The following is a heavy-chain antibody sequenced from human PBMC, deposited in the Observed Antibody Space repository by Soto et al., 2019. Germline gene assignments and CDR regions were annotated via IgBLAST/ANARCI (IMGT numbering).Heavy chain of an antibody. CDR3: AKDHDLAAAGYYFDY. V-gene: IGHV3-30*01. Sequence: QVQLVESGGGVVQPGRSLRLSCEASGFTFISYAMHWVRQAPGKGLEWVAVISTDGRDKYHADSVKGRFTISRDNSKNTLFLQMNSLRPEDTAVYYCAKDHDLAAAGYYFDYWGQGTLVTVSS. CDR1: GFTFISYA. D-gene: IGHD6-13*01. CDR2: ISTDGRDK. J-gene: IGHJ4*02.